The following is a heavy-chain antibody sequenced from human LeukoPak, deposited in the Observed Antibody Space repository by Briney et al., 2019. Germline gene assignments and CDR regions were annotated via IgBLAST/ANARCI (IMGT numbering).Heavy chain of an antibody. D-gene: IGHD2-2*01. CDR2: ISYDGSNK. CDR3: ARVDRKARDCSSTSCYAIHYYYYMDV. V-gene: IGHV3-30*04. J-gene: IGHJ6*03. CDR1: GFTFSSYA. Sequence: GGSLRLSCAASGFTFSSYAMHWVRQAPGKGLEWVAVISYDGSNKYYADSVKGRFTISRDNSKNTLYLQMNSLRAEDTAVYYCARVDRKARDCSSTSCYAIHYYYYMDVWGKGTTVTISS.